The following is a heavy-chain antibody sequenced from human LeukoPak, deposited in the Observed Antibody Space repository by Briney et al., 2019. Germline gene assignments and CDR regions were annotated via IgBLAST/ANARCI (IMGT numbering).Heavy chain of an antibody. Sequence: PSETLSLTCTVSGGSISSYYWSWIRQPPGKGLEWIGYIYYSGSTNYNPSLKSRVTISVDTSKNQFSLKLSSVTAADTAVYYCARDLANYGMDVWGQGTTVTVSS. CDR1: GGSISSYY. CDR3: ARDLANYGMDV. CDR2: IYYSGST. J-gene: IGHJ6*02. V-gene: IGHV4-59*01.